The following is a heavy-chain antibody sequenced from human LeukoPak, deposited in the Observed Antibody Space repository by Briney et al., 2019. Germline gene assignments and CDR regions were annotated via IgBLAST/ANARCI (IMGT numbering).Heavy chain of an antibody. J-gene: IGHJ4*02. V-gene: IGHV3-21*01. CDR3: ARSMIGAPFDS. CDR1: EFTFSSYS. CDR2: ISSDSNYI. D-gene: IGHD3-22*01. Sequence: PGGSLRLSCATSEFTFSSYSMNWVRQAPGQGLEWVSSISSDSNYIYYADSVKGRFTISRDNARNSLYLQMNSLRADGTAVYYCARSMIGAPFDSWGQGTLVTVSS.